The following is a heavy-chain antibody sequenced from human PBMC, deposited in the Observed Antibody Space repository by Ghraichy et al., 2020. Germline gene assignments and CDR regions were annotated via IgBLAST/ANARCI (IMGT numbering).Heavy chain of an antibody. CDR2: IYYSGST. CDR1: GGSISSGDYY. D-gene: IGHD6-13*01. CDR3: ARESGIAAAGREFDP. V-gene: IGHV4-30-4*01. Sequence: SETLSLTCTVSGGSISSGDYYWSWIRQPPGKGLEWIGYIYYSGSTYYNPSLKSRVTISVDTSKNQFSLKLSSVTAADTAVYYCARESGIAAAGREFDPWGQGTLVTVSS. J-gene: IGHJ5*02.